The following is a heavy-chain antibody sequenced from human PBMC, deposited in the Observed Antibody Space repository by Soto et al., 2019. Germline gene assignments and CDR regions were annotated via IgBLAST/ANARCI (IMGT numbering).Heavy chain of an antibody. V-gene: IGHV1-3*01. D-gene: IGHD4-17*01. CDR1: GYTFTSYA. CDR3: ARLDNYGDFYYYYGMDV. CDR2: INAGNGNT. J-gene: IGHJ6*02. Sequence: QVQLVQSGAEVKKPGASVKVSCKASGYTFTSYAMHWVRQAPGQRLEWMGWINAGNGNTKYSPKFQGRVTITRDTSASTAYMELSSLRSEDTAVYYCARLDNYGDFYYYYGMDVWGQGTTVTVSS.